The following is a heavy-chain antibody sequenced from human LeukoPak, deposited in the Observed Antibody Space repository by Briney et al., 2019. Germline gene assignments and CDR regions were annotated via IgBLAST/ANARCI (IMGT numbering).Heavy chain of an antibody. V-gene: IGHV1-46*01. J-gene: IGHJ4*02. D-gene: IGHD4-17*01. Sequence: ASVKVSCKASGYTFTMYYIHWVRQAPGQGLEWMGMINPSDGATTYAQRFQGRVTMTRDMSTSTVYMELSSLRSEDTAVYYCARVMGKEFHGDDYWGQGTLVTVSS. CDR3: ARVMGKEFHGDDY. CDR1: GYTFTMYY. CDR2: INPSDGAT.